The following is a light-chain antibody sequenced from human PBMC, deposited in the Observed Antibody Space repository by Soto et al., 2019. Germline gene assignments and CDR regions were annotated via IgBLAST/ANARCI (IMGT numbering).Light chain of an antibody. V-gene: IGKV3-20*01. CDR2: GAS. J-gene: IGKJ4*01. CDR1: RSVSSSY. CDR3: QQYGSSPLT. Sequence: EIVMTPSPATLSVSPVERATLSCRASRSVSSSYLAWYQQKPGQAPRLLIYGASSRATGIPDRFSGSGSGTDFTLTISRLEPEDFAVYYCQQYGSSPLTFGGGTKVDIK.